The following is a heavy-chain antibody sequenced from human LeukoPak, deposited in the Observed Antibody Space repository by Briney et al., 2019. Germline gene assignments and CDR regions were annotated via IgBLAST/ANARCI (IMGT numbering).Heavy chain of an antibody. Sequence: SETLSLTCTVSGCSISGYYCSWIRQPPGKGLEWIGYIYYSGSTNYNPSLKSRVTISVDTSKNQFSLKLNSVTAADTAVYYCARVPRPYYYYMDVWGKGTTVTVSS. CDR3: ARVPRPYYYYMDV. CDR1: GCSISGYY. CDR2: IYYSGST. J-gene: IGHJ6*03. V-gene: IGHV4-59*01.